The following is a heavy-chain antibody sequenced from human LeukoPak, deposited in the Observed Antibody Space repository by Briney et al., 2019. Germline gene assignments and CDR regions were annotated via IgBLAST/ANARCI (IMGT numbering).Heavy chain of an antibody. J-gene: IGHJ1*01. D-gene: IGHD6-13*01. V-gene: IGHV3-53*05. CDR2: IYSGGST. CDR3: AKDFGSDNSGWYRYFQH. Sequence: GGSLGLSCAASGFTVSSNYMSWVRQAPGKGLEWVSVIYSGGSTYYADSVKGRFTISRDNSKNTLYLQMNNLRAEDTAVYYCAKDFGSDNSGWYRYFQHWGQGTLVTVSS. CDR1: GFTVSSNY.